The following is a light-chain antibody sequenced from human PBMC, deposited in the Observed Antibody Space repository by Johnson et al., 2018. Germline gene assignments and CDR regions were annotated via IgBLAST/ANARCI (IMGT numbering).Light chain of an antibody. Sequence: QSVLTQPPSVSAAPGQKVTISCSGSSSNIGNNYLSWYQQLPGTAPQLLIYENNKRPSGIPDRFSGSKSGTSATLGITGIQTGDEADYYCGTWDSSLSAGNVFGTGTKVTVL. CDR1: SSNIGNNY. V-gene: IGLV1-51*02. J-gene: IGLJ1*01. CDR2: ENN. CDR3: GTWDSSLSAGNV.